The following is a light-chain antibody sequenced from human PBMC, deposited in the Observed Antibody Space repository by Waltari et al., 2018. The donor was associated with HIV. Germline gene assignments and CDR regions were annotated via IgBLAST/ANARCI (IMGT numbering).Light chain of an antibody. J-gene: IGLJ3*02. CDR2: EAN. CDR3: QSYDSSYWV. V-gene: IGLV6-57*03. CDR1: SGSIASTY. Sequence: NFMLTQPHSVSESPGKTVTISCTRSSGSIASTYVKWYQQRPGSAPTPVIYEANQRSSGVPDRFSGSIDSSSNSASLTISGLKTEDEADYYCQSYDSSYWVFGGGTKLAVL.